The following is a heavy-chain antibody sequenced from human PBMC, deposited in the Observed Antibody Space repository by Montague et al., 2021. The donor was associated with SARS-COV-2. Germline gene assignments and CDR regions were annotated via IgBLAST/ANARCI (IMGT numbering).Heavy chain of an antibody. V-gene: IGHV4-59*12. J-gene: IGHJ4*02. CDR2: IYSSGSA. D-gene: IGHD6-25*01. Sequence: SETLSLTCTVSGSSITSYYWSWIRQATGKGLEWIAYIYSSGSASYNPSLRSRVTMSVDKSTNQSSLRLNSVTAADTAVYYCARVFRGQRLAFDFWGQRALVIVSS. CDR3: ARVFRGQRLAFDF. CDR1: GSSITSYY.